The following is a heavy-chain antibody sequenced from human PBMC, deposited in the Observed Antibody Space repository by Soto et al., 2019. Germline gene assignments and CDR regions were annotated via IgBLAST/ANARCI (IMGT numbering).Heavy chain of an antibody. CDR1: GGSISSYY. V-gene: IGHV4-59*04. CDR2: IYYSGST. CDR3: MLGSGWKDFDD. J-gene: IGHJ4*02. Sequence: SETLSLTCTVSGGSISSYYWSWIRQPPGKGLEWIGNIYYSGSTYYNPSLKSRVTISVDTSKNQFSLKLSSVTAADTAVYYCMLGSGWKDFDDWGQGTLVTGSS. D-gene: IGHD3-22*01.